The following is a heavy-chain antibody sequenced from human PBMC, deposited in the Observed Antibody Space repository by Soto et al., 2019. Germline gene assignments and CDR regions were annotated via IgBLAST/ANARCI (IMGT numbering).Heavy chain of an antibody. Sequence: SAKVWCKDSGGTFSGYAISWVRQAPGQGLEWMGGIIHIFGTANYAQKFQGRVTITADESTSTAYMELSSLRSEDTAVYYCAREYYYDSSGYYGNDAFDIWGQGTMVTVSS. CDR2: IIHIFGTA. J-gene: IGHJ3*02. CDR3: AREYYYDSSGYYGNDAFDI. D-gene: IGHD3-22*01. V-gene: IGHV1-69*13. CDR1: GGTFSGYA.